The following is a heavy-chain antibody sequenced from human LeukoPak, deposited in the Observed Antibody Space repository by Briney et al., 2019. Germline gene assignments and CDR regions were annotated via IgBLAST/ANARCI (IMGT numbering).Heavy chain of an antibody. J-gene: IGHJ4*02. D-gene: IGHD6-6*01. CDR2: IKKDGRDK. CDR1: GFTFSDYW. Sequence: GGSLRLSCAASGFTFSDYWMTWVRQAPGKGLEWVANIKKDGRDKYYVDSVRGRFTISKDNAKNSVFLQMNSLRVEDTAVYYCARDLSSSSGDYWGQGTLVTVSS. CDR3: ARDLSSSSGDY. V-gene: IGHV3-7*01.